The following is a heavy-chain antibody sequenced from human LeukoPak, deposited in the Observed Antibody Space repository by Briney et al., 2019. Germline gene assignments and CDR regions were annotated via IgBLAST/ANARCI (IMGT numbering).Heavy chain of an antibody. CDR1: GFTSITIS. CDR3: ASLDAFDI. V-gene: IGHV3-48*04. Sequence: GGPRRFSGAASGFTSITISMTWFPQAPGKGLEWVSYISSSSSTIYYADSVKGRFTISRDNAKNSLYLQMNSLRAEDTAVYYCASLDAFDIWGQGTMVTVSS. CDR2: ISSSSSTI. J-gene: IGHJ3*02.